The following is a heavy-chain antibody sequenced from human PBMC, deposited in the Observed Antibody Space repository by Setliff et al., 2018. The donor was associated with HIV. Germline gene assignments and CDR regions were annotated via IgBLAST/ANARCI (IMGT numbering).Heavy chain of an antibody. J-gene: IGHJ1*01. CDR2: ISYDGCNK. CDR3: ANALEGSLLVVIAQH. Sequence: GGSLRLSCTTSGFMFDDYGLSWVRQAPGKGLEWVALISYDGCNKYYADSVRGRFTISRDDSRSTLYLHMNSLEIEDTGVYYCANALEGSLLVVIAQHWGQGTLVTVSS. V-gene: IGHV3-30*18. CDR1: GFMFDDYG. D-gene: IGHD2-21*01.